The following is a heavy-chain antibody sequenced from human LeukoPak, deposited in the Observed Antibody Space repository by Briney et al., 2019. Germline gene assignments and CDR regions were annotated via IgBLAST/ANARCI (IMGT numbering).Heavy chain of an antibody. V-gene: IGHV3-30-3*01. Sequence: GGSLRLSCVASGFILSNFQMYWVRQAPGKGLEWVSIISLDGSTEFYADSVKGRFTISRDNSKNTLYLQMNSLRAEDTAVYYRAKDFGDYGDNFDYWGQGTLVTVSS. CDR2: ISLDGSTE. J-gene: IGHJ4*02. CDR3: AKDFGDYGDNFDY. D-gene: IGHD4-17*01. CDR1: GFILSNFQ.